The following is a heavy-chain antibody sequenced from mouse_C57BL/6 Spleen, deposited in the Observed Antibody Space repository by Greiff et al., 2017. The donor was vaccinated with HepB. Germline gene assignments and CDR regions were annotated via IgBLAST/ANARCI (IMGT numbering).Heavy chain of an antibody. CDR3: ARRYYEWFAY. CDR1: GYSITSGYY. V-gene: IGHV3-6*01. D-gene: IGHD1-1*01. CDR2: ISYDGSN. Sequence: EVKLQESGPGLVKPSQSLSLTCSVTGYSITSGYYWNWIRHFPGNKLEWMGYISYDGSNNYNPSLKNRISITRDTSKNQFFLKLNSVTTEDTATYYCARRYYEWFAYWGRGTLVTVSA. J-gene: IGHJ3*01.